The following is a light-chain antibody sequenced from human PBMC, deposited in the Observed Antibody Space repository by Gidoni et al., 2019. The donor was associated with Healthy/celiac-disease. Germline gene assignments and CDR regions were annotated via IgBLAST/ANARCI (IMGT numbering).Light chain of an antibody. V-gene: IGKV3-20*01. J-gene: IGKJ4*01. CDR3: QQYGSSPRLT. CDR1: QSVSSSY. CDR2: GAS. Sequence: EILSTQSPGTLSLSPGERATPPRRASQSVSSSYLAWYQQKPGQAPRLLIYGASSRATGIPDRFSGSESETDFTLTISRLEPEDFAVYYCQQYGSSPRLTFGGGTKVEIK.